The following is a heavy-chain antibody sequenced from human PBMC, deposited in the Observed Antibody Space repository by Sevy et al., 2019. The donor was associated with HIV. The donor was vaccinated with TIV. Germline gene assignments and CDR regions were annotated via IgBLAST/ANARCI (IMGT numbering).Heavy chain of an antibody. Sequence: GGSLRLSCSASGFTFSSYAMHWVRQAPGKGLEYVSAISSNGGSTYYADSVKGRFTISRDNSKNTLYLQMSSLRAEDTAVYYCVKGRLTYYYDSSGYYGAFDIWGQGTTVTVSS. CDR3: VKGRLTYYYDSSGYYGAFDI. CDR1: GFTFSSYA. V-gene: IGHV3-64D*06. D-gene: IGHD3-22*01. CDR2: ISSNGGST. J-gene: IGHJ3*02.